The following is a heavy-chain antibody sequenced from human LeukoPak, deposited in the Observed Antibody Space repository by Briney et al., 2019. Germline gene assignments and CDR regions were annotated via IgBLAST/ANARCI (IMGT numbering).Heavy chain of an antibody. CDR3: ARDISYDILTGYYHC. Sequence: ASVKVSCKASGYTFTGYYMHWVRQAPGQGLEWMGRINPNSGGTNYAQKFQGRVTMTRDTSISTAYMELSRLRSDDTAVYYCARDISYDILTGYYHCWGQGTLVTVSS. J-gene: IGHJ4*02. D-gene: IGHD3-9*01. CDR2: INPNSGGT. V-gene: IGHV1-2*06. CDR1: GYTFTGYY.